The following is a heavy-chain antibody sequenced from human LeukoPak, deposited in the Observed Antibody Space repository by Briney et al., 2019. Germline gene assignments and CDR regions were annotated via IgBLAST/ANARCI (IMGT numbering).Heavy chain of an antibody. V-gene: IGHV3-53*01. D-gene: IGHD3-22*01. CDR1: GFTVSSNY. Sequence: GGSLRLSCAASGFTVSSNYMSWVRQAPGKGLEWVSVIYSGGSTYYADSVKGRFTISRDNSKNTLYLQMNSLRAEDTAVYYCAKSRSSNYYDSSGYYFDYWGQGTLVTVSS. J-gene: IGHJ4*02. CDR3: AKSRSSNYYDSSGYYFDY. CDR2: IYSGGST.